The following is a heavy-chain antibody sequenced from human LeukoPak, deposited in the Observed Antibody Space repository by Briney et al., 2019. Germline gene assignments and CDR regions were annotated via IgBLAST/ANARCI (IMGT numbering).Heavy chain of an antibody. Sequence: GASVKVSCKASGGTFSSYTISWVRQAPGQGLEWMGGIIPIFGTANYAQKFQGRVTITADESTSTAYMELSSLRSEDTAVYYCARDLRGLHLDWGQGTLVTVSS. J-gene: IGHJ4*02. D-gene: IGHD5-18*01. CDR1: GGTFSSYT. V-gene: IGHV1-69*01. CDR2: IIPIFGTA. CDR3: ARDLRGLHLD.